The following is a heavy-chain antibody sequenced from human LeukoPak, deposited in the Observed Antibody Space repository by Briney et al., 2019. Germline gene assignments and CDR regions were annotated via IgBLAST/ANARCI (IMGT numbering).Heavy chain of an antibody. J-gene: IGHJ4*02. CDR1: GFTVSSNY. CDR3: ASRDFWSGYYYS. D-gene: IGHD3-3*01. V-gene: IGHV3-53*01. CDR2: IYSGGST. Sequence: PGGSLRLSCAASGFTVSSNYMSWVRQAPGKGLEWVSVIYSGGSTYYADSVKGRFTISRDDSKNTLYLQMNSLRAEDTAVYYCASRDFWSGYYYSWGQGTLVTVSS.